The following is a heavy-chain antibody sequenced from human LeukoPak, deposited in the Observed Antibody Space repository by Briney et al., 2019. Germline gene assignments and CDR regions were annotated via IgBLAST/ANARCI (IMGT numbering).Heavy chain of an antibody. CDR3: ARADMIRARQFDAFDI. J-gene: IGHJ3*02. Sequence: SQTLSLTCPISGYTLSSRSFNWDWTRHSPSRGLEGLRRTYYTSNWYNDYAVSVKSRLINNPQKSKNQFSLHLNFVSPDAPAFYSCARADMIRARQFDAFDIWGQGTMVTVSS. D-gene: IGHD3-10*01. V-gene: IGHV6-1*01. CDR2: TYYTSNWYN. CDR1: GYTLSSRSFN.